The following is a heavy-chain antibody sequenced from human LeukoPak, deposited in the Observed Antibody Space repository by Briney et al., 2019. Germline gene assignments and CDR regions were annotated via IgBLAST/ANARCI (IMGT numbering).Heavy chain of an antibody. CDR3: AREGGPYRPLDY. J-gene: IGHJ4*02. CDR1: GGSISNTNW. Sequence: PSETLSLTCGVSGGSISNTNWWTWVRPPPGKGLEWIGEVNLQGSTNYNPSLKSRVAISVDNSENHISLKLNSVTAADTAVYYCAREGGPYRPLDYSGQGTLVTVAS. CDR2: VNLQGST. V-gene: IGHV4-4*02.